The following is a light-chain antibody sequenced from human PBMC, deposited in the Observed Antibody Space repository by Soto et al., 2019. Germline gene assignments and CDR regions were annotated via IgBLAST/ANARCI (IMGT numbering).Light chain of an antibody. CDR2: GAT. CDR1: QSVRSN. Sequence: ETGMTQSPVTLSVSPGERATLSCRASQSVRSNLAWYQQRPGQAPRLLIYGATTRAPGIAASFSGRGSGTEFTLTISSLQSEDFAVYYCQQYNDWPPTFGQGTRWIS. CDR3: QQYNDWPPT. J-gene: IGKJ1*01. V-gene: IGKV3-15*01.